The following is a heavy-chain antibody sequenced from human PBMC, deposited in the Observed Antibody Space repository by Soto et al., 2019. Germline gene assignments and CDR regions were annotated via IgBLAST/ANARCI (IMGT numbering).Heavy chain of an antibody. V-gene: IGHV3-23*01. CDR2: IGAGGRST. Sequence: PGGSLRLSCAASGFTFSTYAMSWVRQAPGKGLEWVSAIGAGGRSTYYADSVKGRFTISRDNAKNSLYLQMNSLRDEDTAVYFCAKGWLDFWGQGTLVTVSS. CDR1: GFTFSTYA. D-gene: IGHD2-15*01. CDR3: AKGWLDF. J-gene: IGHJ4*02.